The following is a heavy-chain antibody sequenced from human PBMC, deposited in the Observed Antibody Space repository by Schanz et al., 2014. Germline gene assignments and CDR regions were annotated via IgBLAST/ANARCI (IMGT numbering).Heavy chain of an antibody. J-gene: IGHJ4*02. CDR3: AKDGRLPYYGTGSDFDY. CDR2: IGGSGDST. CDR1: GFTFSNHA. D-gene: IGHD3-22*01. V-gene: IGHV3-23*01. Sequence: EVQLLESGGALVQPGGSLRLSCSASGFTFSNHALSWVRQAPGKGLEWVSGIGGSGDSTHYADSVKGRFTISRDNLKNTVYLQMNSLRAGDTAVYYCAKDGRLPYYGTGSDFDYWGQGTLVTVPS.